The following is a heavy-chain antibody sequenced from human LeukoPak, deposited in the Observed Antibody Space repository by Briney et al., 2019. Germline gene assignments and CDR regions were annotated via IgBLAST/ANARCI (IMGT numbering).Heavy chain of an antibody. CDR1: GFTFATYA. Sequence: GGSLRLSCAASGFTFATYAMTWVRQAPGKGLEWVSAIIGSGAGTYYADSVRGRFTISRDNSKNTLYLQMNSLRAEGTAVYYCAKVRGVYYLDYWGQGTLVTVSS. J-gene: IGHJ4*02. V-gene: IGHV3-23*01. D-gene: IGHD3-16*01. CDR2: IIGSGAGT. CDR3: AKVRGVYYLDY.